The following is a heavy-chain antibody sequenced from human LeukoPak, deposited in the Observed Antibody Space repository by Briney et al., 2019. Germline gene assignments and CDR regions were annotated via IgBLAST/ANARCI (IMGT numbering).Heavy chain of an antibody. Sequence: ASVKVSCKASGYTFNRYGFSWVRQAPGQGLEGMGWISGYKGNTNYAQKLQGRVTMTTDTSTSPAYMELRSLRSDDTAVYYCARLTWELLDNYFDYWGQGTLVTVSS. D-gene: IGHD1-26*01. J-gene: IGHJ4*02. CDR2: ISGYKGNT. CDR3: ARLTWELLDNYFDY. CDR1: GYTFNRYG. V-gene: IGHV1-18*01.